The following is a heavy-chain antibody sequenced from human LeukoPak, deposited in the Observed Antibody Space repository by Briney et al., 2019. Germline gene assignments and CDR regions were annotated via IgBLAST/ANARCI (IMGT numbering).Heavy chain of an antibody. CDR2: ISSSSSYI. J-gene: IGHJ3*02. D-gene: IGHD5-12*01. CDR1: DFTFSNYW. Sequence: GGSLRLSCVASDFTFSNYWMSWVRQAPGKGLEWVSSISSSSSYIYYADSVKGRFTIPRDNAKNSLYLQMNSLRAEDTAVYYCARDNSGYDGRAAFDIWGQGTMVTVSS. V-gene: IGHV3-21*01. CDR3: ARDNSGYDGRAAFDI.